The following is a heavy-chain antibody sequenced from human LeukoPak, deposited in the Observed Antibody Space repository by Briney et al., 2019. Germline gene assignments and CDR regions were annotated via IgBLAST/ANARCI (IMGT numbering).Heavy chain of an antibody. D-gene: IGHD1-1*01. V-gene: IGHV3-30*03. CDR2: ISYDGSNK. CDR1: GFTFSSYG. J-gene: IGHJ4*02. Sequence: PGRSLRLSCAASGFTFSSYGMHWVRQAPGKGLEWVAVISYDGSNKYYADSVKGRFTISRDNSKNTLYLQMNSLRAEDTAVYYCARDSGPRSEGFDYWGQGTLVTVSS. CDR3: ARDSGPRSEGFDY.